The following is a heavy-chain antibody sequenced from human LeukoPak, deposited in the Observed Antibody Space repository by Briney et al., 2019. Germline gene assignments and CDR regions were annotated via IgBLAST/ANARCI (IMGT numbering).Heavy chain of an antibody. V-gene: IGHV4-34*01. D-gene: IGHD5-24*01. CDR1: GESFNGYY. Sequence: SETLSLTCAVYGESFNGYYWSWIRQPPGKGLEWIGEINHSGSTNYNPSLKSRVTISVDTSKKQLSLKLRIVTAADTAVYYCARDGEMATIENYFAYWGQGTLVTVSS. CDR3: ARDGEMATIENYFAY. J-gene: IGHJ4*02. CDR2: INHSGST.